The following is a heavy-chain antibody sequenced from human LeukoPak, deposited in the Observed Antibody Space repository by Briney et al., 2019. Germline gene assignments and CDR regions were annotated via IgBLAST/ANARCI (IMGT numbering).Heavy chain of an antibody. Sequence: PGGSLRLSCAASGLTFSSYEMNWVRQAPGKGLEWVSYISSSGSTIYYADSVKGRFTISRDNAKNSLYLQMNSLRAEDTAVYYCARDLTMIVVVPVGYWGQGTLVTVSS. CDR1: GLTFSSYE. CDR3: ARDLTMIVVVPVGY. D-gene: IGHD3-22*01. V-gene: IGHV3-48*03. J-gene: IGHJ4*02. CDR2: ISSSGSTI.